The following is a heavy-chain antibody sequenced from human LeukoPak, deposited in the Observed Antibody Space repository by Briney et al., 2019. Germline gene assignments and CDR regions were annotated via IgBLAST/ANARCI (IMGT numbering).Heavy chain of an antibody. CDR1: GFTFSDYY. CDR3: ARARGSYAFDY. V-gene: IGHV3-11*04. J-gene: IGHJ4*02. CDR2: ISSSGSAV. D-gene: IGHD1-26*01. Sequence: RGSLRLSCSASGFTFSDYYMSWIRQAPGKGLEWVSYISSSGSAVYYADSVRGRFIISRDNAKNSLHLQMNSLGAEDTAVYYCARARGSYAFDYWGQACLVTVSS.